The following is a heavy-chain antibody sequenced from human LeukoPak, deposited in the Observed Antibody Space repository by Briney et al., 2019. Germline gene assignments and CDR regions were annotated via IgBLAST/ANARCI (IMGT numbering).Heavy chain of an antibody. J-gene: IGHJ4*02. Sequence: GGSLRLSCAASGFTFSSYWMSWVRQAPGKGLEWVTFIRYDGSNKYYADSVKGRFTISRDNSKNTLYLQMNSLRAEDTAVYYSVVVDDGFGYWGQGTLVTVSS. CDR1: GFTFSSYW. V-gene: IGHV3-30*02. CDR2: IRYDGSNK. CDR3: VVVDDGFGY. D-gene: IGHD3-22*01.